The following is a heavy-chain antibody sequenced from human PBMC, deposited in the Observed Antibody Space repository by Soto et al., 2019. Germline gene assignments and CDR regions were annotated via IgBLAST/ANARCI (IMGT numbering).Heavy chain of an antibody. V-gene: IGHV4-34*01. CDR3: ARASHCSSTSCYRSLGVAWFDP. Sequence: QVQLQQWGAGLLKPSETLSLTCAVYGGSFSGYYWSWIRQPPGKGLEWIGEINHSGSTNYNPSLKRRVTISVDTSKNQFSLKLSSVTAADTAVYYCARASHCSSTSCYRSLGVAWFDPWGQGTLVTVSS. J-gene: IGHJ5*02. CDR2: INHSGST. CDR1: GGSFSGYY. D-gene: IGHD2-2*02.